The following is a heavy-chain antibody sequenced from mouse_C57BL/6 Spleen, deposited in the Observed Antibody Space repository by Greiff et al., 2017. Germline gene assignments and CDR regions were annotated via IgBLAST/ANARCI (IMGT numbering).Heavy chain of an antibody. Sequence: EVQVVESGGGLVKPGGSLKLSCAASGFTFSDYGMHWVRQAPEKGLEWVAYISSGSSTIYYADTVKGRFTISRDNAKNTLFLQMTSLRSEDTAMYYCARLRRGSDWYFDVWGTGTTVTVSS. CDR3: ARLRRGSDWYFDV. D-gene: IGHD2-4*01. J-gene: IGHJ1*03. V-gene: IGHV5-17*01. CDR2: ISSGSSTI. CDR1: GFTFSDYG.